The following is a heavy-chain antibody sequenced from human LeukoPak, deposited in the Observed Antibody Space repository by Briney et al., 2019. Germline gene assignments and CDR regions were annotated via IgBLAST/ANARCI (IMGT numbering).Heavy chain of an antibody. CDR2: INPNSGGT. CDR3: ARDTLLLEVVPAALDY. J-gene: IGHJ4*02. Sequence: ASVKVSCKASGYTFTGYYMHWVRQAPGQGLEWMGWINPNSGGTNYAQKFQGRVTMTRDTSISTAYMELSRLRSDDTAVYYCARDTLLLEVVPAALDYWGQGTLVTVSS. CDR1: GYTFTGYY. V-gene: IGHV1-2*02. D-gene: IGHD2-2*01.